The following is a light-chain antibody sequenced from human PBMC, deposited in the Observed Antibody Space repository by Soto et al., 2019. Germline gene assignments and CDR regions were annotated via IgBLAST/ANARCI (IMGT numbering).Light chain of an antibody. V-gene: IGKV1-33*01. J-gene: IGKJ5*01. CDR2: HAS. CDR3: QQYYGLPPLT. CDR1: QNITNN. Sequence: IQMTQSPSYLSATGADSVTITCQPSQNITNNLSWYQQKPGKAPNLLIYHASKWAKGVTSRFSGSGSGTDFSFIITSLQREDLATYYCQQYYGLPPLTFGQGTRLEIK.